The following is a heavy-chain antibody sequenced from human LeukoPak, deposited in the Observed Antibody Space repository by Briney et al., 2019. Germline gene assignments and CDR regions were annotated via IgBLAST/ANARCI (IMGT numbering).Heavy chain of an antibody. V-gene: IGHV1-69*04. CDR1: GGTFSSYA. Sequence: GASVKVSCKASGGTFSSYAISWVRQAPGQGLEWMGRIIPILGIANYAQKFQGRVTITADRSTSTAYMELSSLRSEDTAVYYCAREPQPYSGSYHFDYWGQGTLVTVSS. CDR3: AREPQPYSGSYHFDY. D-gene: IGHD1-26*01. J-gene: IGHJ4*02. CDR2: IIPILGIA.